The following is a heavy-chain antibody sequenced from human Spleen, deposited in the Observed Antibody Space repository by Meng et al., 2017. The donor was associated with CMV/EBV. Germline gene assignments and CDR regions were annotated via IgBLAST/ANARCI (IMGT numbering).Heavy chain of an antibody. J-gene: IGHJ6*02. Sequence: GGSLRLSCAASGFTFSSYSMNWVRQAPGKGLEWVSSISSSSSYIYYADSVKGRFTISRDNAKNSLYLQMNSLRAEDTAVYYCARTVDTAMVYYYYGMDVWGQGTTVTVS. CDR3: ARTVDTAMVYYYYGMDV. V-gene: IGHV3-21*01. D-gene: IGHD5-18*01. CDR2: ISSSSSYI. CDR1: GFTFSSYS.